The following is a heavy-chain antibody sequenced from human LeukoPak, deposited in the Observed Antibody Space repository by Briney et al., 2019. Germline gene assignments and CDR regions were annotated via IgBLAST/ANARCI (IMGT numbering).Heavy chain of an antibody. CDR3: TFNGVEYDSGAYHYDH. Sequence: GGSLRLSCAASGFTVSSNYMSWVRQAPGKGLEWVSFISSSGNTIYYADSVKGRFTVSRDDAKKSVRLHMTSLRVEDTAMYYCTFNGVEYDSGAYHYDHWGQGNLVTVSS. D-gene: IGHD3-16*01. CDR1: GFTVSSNY. V-gene: IGHV3-11*01. CDR2: ISSSGNTI. J-gene: IGHJ4*02.